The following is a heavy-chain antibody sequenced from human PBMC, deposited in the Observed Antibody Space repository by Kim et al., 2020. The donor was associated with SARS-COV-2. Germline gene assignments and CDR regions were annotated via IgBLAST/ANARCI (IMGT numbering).Heavy chain of an antibody. CDR3: ARGDDILTAPVAFDI. CDR1: GGSISSGGYY. J-gene: IGHJ3*02. Sequence: SETLSLTCTVSGGSISSGGYYWSWIRQHPGKGLEWIGYIYYSGSTYYNPSLKSRVTISVDTSKNQFSLKLSSVTAADTAVYYCARGDDILTAPVAFDIWGQGTMVTVSS. CDR2: IYYSGST. D-gene: IGHD3-9*01. V-gene: IGHV4-31*03.